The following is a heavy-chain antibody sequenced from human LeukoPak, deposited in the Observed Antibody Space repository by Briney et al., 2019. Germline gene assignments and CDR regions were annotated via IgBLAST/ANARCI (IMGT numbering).Heavy chain of an antibody. CDR1: GFTFDEHA. CDR3: AELGITMTGGV. D-gene: IGHD3-10*02. Sequence: ALRLSCAASGFTFDEHAMHWVRQAPGKGLEWVSGISYSSGTIGYVDSVKGRFTISRDNAKNSLYLQMNSLRAEDTAVYYCAELGITMTGGVWGKGTTVTISS. CDR2: ISYSSGTI. V-gene: IGHV3-9*01. J-gene: IGHJ6*04.